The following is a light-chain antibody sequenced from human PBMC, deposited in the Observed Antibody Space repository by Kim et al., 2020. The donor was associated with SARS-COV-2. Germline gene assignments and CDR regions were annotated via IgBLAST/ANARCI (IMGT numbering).Light chain of an antibody. Sequence: QTATLTCTGNINNVGNQGAAWLQQHQGHPPKLLFYRDNNRPSGISARFSASRSGSTASLTITGLQPEDEADYYCSAWDSSLSAWVFGGGTQLTV. V-gene: IGLV10-54*01. J-gene: IGLJ3*02. CDR3: SAWDSSLSAWV. CDR1: INNVGNQG. CDR2: RDN.